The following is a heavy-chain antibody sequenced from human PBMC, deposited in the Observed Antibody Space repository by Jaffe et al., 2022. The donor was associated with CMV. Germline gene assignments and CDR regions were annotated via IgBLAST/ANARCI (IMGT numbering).Heavy chain of an antibody. Sequence: EVQLLESGGGLVQPGGSLRLSCAASGFTFSSYAMSWVRQAPGKGLEWVSAISGSGGSTYYADSVKGRFTISRDNSKNTLYLQMNSLRAEDTAVYYCAKTPRETNLGYCSSTSCYPLYYFDYWGQGTLVTVSS. J-gene: IGHJ4*02. CDR2: ISGSGGST. CDR1: GFTFSSYA. V-gene: IGHV3-23*01. D-gene: IGHD2-2*01. CDR3: AKTPRETNLGYCSSTSCYPLYYFDY.